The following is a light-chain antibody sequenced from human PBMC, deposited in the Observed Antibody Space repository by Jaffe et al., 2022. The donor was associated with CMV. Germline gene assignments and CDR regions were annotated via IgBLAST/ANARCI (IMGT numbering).Light chain of an antibody. Sequence: DIQMTQSPSSLSASVGDRVTITCQASQDISNFLNWYQQKPGKAPEVLIYDVSNLQAGAPLRFSGSRSGTEYTFSITDLQPEDIATYYCQQYDDLPITFGQGTRLEI. J-gene: IGKJ5*01. CDR3: QQYDDLPIT. V-gene: IGKV1-33*01. CDR1: QDISNF. CDR2: DVS.